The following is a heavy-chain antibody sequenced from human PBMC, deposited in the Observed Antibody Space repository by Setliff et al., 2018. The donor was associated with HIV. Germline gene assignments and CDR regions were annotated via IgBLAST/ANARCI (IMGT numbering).Heavy chain of an antibody. Sequence: PGGSLRLSCAASGFTFSNYWMSWVRQAPGKGLEWVANIKQNGSEKYYVDSVKGRFTISRDNAKNSLYLQMNSLRAEDTAVYYCAKLTRYDSTWYDAEYCQQWGQGTLVTVSS. D-gene: IGHD6-13*01. CDR3: AKLTRYDSTWYDAEYCQQ. CDR2: IKQNGSEK. CDR1: GFTFSNYW. J-gene: IGHJ1*01. V-gene: IGHV3-7*03.